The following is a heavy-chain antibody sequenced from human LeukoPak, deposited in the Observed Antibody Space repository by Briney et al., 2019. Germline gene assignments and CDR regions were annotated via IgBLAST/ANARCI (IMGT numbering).Heavy chain of an antibody. D-gene: IGHD4-23*01. Sequence: SETLSLTCAVYGGSFSGYYWSWIRQPPGKGLEWIGEINHSGSTNYNPSLKSRVTISVDTSKNQFSLKLSSVTAADTAVYYCARDGLRWSFDYWGQGTLVTVSS. V-gene: IGHV4-34*01. J-gene: IGHJ4*02. CDR3: ARDGLRWSFDY. CDR2: INHSGST. CDR1: GGSFSGYY.